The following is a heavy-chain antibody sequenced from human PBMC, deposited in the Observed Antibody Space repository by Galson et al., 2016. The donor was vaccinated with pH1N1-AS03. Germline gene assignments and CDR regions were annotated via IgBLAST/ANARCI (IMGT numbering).Heavy chain of an antibody. Sequence: TLSLTCSVSGDSMDSSSYHWGWIRQPPGKGLEWIGTVYYSGRTYYHPSLNRRVTISVDVSRRHFSLKLKSVSATDTGVYYCARQATPEGWLHYTWFDPWGQGTLVTVSS. CDR3: ARQATPEGWLHYTWFDP. V-gene: IGHV4-39*01. CDR1: GDSMDSSSYH. CDR2: VYYSGRT. J-gene: IGHJ5*02. D-gene: IGHD5-24*01.